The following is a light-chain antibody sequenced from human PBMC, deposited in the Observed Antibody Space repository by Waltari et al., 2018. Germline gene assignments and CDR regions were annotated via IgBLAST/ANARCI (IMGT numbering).Light chain of an antibody. CDR1: QSISNY. Sequence: DIQMTQSPSSLSTSVGDRVTITCRASQSISNYLNWYQQKPGKAPKLLIYAASTLQSGVPSRFSGSGSGTDFTLTISSLQPEDFVTYYCQQSYSTPRTFGQGTRLDIK. CDR3: QQSYSTPRT. J-gene: IGKJ2*01. CDR2: AAS. V-gene: IGKV1-39*01.